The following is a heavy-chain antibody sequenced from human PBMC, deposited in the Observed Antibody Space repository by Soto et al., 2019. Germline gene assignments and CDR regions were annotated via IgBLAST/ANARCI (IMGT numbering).Heavy chain of an antibody. CDR1: GFTFSRHA. J-gene: IGHJ6*01. CDR2: ISYTGSNK. D-gene: IGHD1-1*01. CDR3: ARGDDRYNSYGMDV. V-gene: IGHV3-30-3*01. Sequence: QVQLVESGGGVVQPGRSLRLSCAASGFTFSRHAMHCVRQAPGKGLEWVAIISYTGSNKYYADSVKGRFTISRDNSKSMLFLQMNSLRAEDTAVYFCARGDDRYNSYGMDVWGQGNTVTGSS.